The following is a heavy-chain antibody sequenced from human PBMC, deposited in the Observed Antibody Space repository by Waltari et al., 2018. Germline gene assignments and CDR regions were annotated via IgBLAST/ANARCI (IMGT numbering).Heavy chain of an antibody. Sequence: QMQLVQSGPEVKKPGTSVKVSCKASGFTFTSSAVQWVRQARGQRLEWIGWIVVGSGNTNYAQKFQETVTITRDMSTSTAYMELSSLRSEDTAVYYCAAVKPDYGDFPFDYWGQGTLVTVSS. CDR2: IVVGSGNT. CDR1: GFTFTSSA. CDR3: AAVKPDYGDFPFDY. V-gene: IGHV1-58*01. D-gene: IGHD4-17*01. J-gene: IGHJ4*02.